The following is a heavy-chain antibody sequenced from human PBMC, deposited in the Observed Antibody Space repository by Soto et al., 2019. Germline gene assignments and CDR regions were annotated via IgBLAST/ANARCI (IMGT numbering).Heavy chain of an antibody. J-gene: IGHJ5*02. CDR1: GFTFSSYG. Sequence: QVQLVESGGGVVQPGRSLRLSCAASGFTFSSYGMHWVRQAPGKGLEWVAVIWYDGSNKYYADSVKGRFTISRDNSKKALYLQMNGLRAEDTAVYYCARKNIAARPGGLDPWGQGTLVTVSS. D-gene: IGHD6-6*01. CDR3: ARKNIAARPGGLDP. CDR2: IWYDGSNK. V-gene: IGHV3-33*01.